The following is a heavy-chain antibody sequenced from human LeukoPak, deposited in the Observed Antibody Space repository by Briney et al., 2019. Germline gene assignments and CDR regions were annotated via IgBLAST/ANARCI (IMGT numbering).Heavy chain of an antibody. D-gene: IGHD5-12*01. CDR1: GYSFSNYW. J-gene: IGHJ5*02. Sequence: GESLKISCKGSGYSFSNYWIGWVRQMPGKGLEWMGIILPRDSDIRYSPSFQGQVTISADKSISTAYLQWSSLKASDTAMYYCARLGYSGYDYRNNWFDPWGQGTLVTVSS. V-gene: IGHV5-51*01. CDR3: ARLGYSGYDYRNNWFDP. CDR2: ILPRDSDI.